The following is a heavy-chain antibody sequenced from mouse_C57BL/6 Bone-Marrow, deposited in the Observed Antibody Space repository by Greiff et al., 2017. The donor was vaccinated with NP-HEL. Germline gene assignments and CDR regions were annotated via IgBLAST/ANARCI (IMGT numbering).Heavy chain of an antibody. CDR1: GFTFTSYW. J-gene: IGHJ4*01. V-gene: IGHV1-50*01. Sequence: QVQLQQPGAELVKPGASVKLSCKASGFTFTSYWMQWVKQRPGQGLEWIGEIDPSDSYTNYNQTFKGKATLSVDTAASTAYMQLSSRTSEDSAVYSCERWGLRRRSAMDYWGQGTSVTVSS. D-gene: IGHD2-4*01. CDR2: IDPSDSYT. CDR3: ERWGLRRRSAMDY.